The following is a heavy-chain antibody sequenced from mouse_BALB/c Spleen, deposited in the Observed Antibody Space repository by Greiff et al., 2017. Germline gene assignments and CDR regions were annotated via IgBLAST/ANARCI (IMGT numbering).Heavy chain of an antibody. D-gene: IGHD2-3*01. CDR3: TIYDGYPY. Sequence: QVQLKQSGAELVRPGASVTLSCKASGYTFTDYEMHWVKQTPVHGLEWIGAIDPETGGTAYNQKFKGKATLTADKSSSTAYMELRSLTSEDSAVYYCTIYDGYPYWGQGTLVTVSA. J-gene: IGHJ3*01. CDR1: GYTFTDYE. CDR2: IDPETGGT. V-gene: IGHV1-15*01.